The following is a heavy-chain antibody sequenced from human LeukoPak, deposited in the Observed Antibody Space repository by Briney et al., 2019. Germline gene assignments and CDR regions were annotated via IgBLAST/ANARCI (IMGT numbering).Heavy chain of an antibody. J-gene: IGHJ4*02. CDR3: ARIVATIGTDY. CDR1: GYTFTSYY. D-gene: IGHD5-12*01. V-gene: IGHV1-2*02. Sequence: ASVKVSCKASGYTFTSYYLNWVRQAPGQGLEWMGRINPNSSDTNFARKFQGRVTLTRDTSTSTAYMELTRLRYDDTAVYYCARIVATIGTDYWGQGTLVTVSS. CDR2: INPNSSDT.